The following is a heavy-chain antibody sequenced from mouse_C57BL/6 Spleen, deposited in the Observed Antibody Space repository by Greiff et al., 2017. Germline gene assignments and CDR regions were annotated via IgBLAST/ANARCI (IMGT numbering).Heavy chain of an antibody. Sequence: EVQLVESGGGLVQPKGSLKLSCAASGFSFNTYAMNWVRQAPGKGLEWVARIRSKSNNYATYYAESVKDRFTISRDDSESMLYLQMNNLKTEDTAMYYCVGQVEYYGSRDYYDMDYWGQGTSVTVSS. CDR2: IRSKSNNYAT. CDR3: VGQVEYYGSRDYYDMDY. CDR1: GFSFNTYA. V-gene: IGHV10-1*01. D-gene: IGHD1-1*01. J-gene: IGHJ4*01.